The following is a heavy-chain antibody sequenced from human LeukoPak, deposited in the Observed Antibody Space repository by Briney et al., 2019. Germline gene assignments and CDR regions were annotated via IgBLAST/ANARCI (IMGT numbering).Heavy chain of an antibody. Sequence: GGSLRLSCAASGFTFDNYGMHWVRQALGKGLEWVAIIWHDGSIEYFEDSIKGRFTISRDNSKNTLYLQMNSLRAEDTAVYYCAKVKDISGYQHFDYWGQGTLVTVSS. CDR2: IWHDGSIE. CDR1: GFTFDNYG. J-gene: IGHJ4*02. V-gene: IGHV3-33*06. CDR3: AKVKDISGYQHFDY. D-gene: IGHD3-22*01.